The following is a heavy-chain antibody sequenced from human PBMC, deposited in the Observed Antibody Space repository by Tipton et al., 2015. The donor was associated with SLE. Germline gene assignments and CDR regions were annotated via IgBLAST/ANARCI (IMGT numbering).Heavy chain of an antibody. CDR2: INHSGST. D-gene: IGHD6-13*01. J-gene: IGHJ4*02. CDR3: AREGEIAAADRPFDY. V-gene: IGHV4-34*01. Sequence: LRLSCAVYGGSFSGYYWSWIRRPPGKGLEWIGEINHSGSTNYNPSLKSRVTISVDTSKNQFSLKLSSVTPEDTAVYYCAREGEIAAADRPFDYWGQGTLVTVSS. CDR1: GGSFSGYY.